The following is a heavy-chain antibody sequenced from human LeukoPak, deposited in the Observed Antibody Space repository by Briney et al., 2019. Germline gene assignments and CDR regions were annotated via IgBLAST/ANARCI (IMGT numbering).Heavy chain of an antibody. CDR3: ARVYSSSSFWFDP. CDR2: IYYSGST. Sequence: PSETLSLTCTVSGGSISSHYWSWIRQPPGKGLEWIGYIYYSGSTNYNPSLKSRVTISVDTSKNQFSLKLSSVAAADTAVYYCARVYSSSSFWFDPWGQGTLVTVSS. V-gene: IGHV4-59*11. D-gene: IGHD6-6*01. CDR1: GGSISSHY. J-gene: IGHJ5*02.